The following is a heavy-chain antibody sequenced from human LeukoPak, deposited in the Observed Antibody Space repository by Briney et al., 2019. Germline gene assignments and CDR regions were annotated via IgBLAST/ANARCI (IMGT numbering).Heavy chain of an antibody. D-gene: IGHD3-3*01. CDR2: INPNSGGT. CDR1: GYTFTGYY. Sequence: ASVKVSCKASGYTFTGYYMHWVRQAPGQGLEWMGWINPNSGGTNYAQKFQGRVTMTRDTSISTAYMELSRLRSDDTAVYYCARGTKTRITIFGVVEEFDHWGQGTLVTVSS. J-gene: IGHJ4*02. V-gene: IGHV1-2*02. CDR3: ARGTKTRITIFGVVEEFDH.